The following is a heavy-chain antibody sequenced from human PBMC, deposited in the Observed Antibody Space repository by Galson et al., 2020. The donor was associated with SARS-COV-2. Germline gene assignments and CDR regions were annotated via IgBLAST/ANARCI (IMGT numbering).Heavy chain of an antibody. CDR1: GFSFSGAW. V-gene: IGHV3-15*07. J-gene: IGHJ4*02. CDR3: TTGYSIAWYDRR. CDR2: IKSKTDGGAP. D-gene: IGHD6-13*01. Sequence: GGSLRLSCAASGFSFSGAWMNWVRQAPGKGLEWVGRIKSKTDGGAPDYAAAVKGRFTISRDDSTNTLYLQMNSLKTEDTAVYYCTTGYSIAWYDRRWGQGTLVTVCS.